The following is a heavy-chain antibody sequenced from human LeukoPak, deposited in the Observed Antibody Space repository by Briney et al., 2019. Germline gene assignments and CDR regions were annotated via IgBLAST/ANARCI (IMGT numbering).Heavy chain of an antibody. J-gene: IGHJ4*02. CDR2: INPSGGST. CDR3: ARDYAGNYYDSSGYYSY. Sequence: GASVKVSCKASGYTFTSYYMHWVRQAPGQGLEWMGIINPSGGSTSYAQKFQGRVTMTRDMSTSTVYMELSSLRSEDTAVYYCARDYAGNYYDSSGYYSYWGQGTLVTVSS. D-gene: IGHD3-22*01. V-gene: IGHV1-46*01. CDR1: GYTFTSYY.